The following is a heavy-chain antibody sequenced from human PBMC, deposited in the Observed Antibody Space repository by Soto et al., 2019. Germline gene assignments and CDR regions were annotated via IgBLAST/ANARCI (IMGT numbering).Heavy chain of an antibody. J-gene: IGHJ4*02. CDR1: GDSIIGIYH. CDR2: IYHTGTT. CDR3: AVPPPIEVAGPDY. D-gene: IGHD6-19*01. V-gene: IGHV4-38-2*01. Sequence: SETLSLTCAVSGDSIIGIYHWAWIRQSPGRGLEWIASIYHTGTTYYTPSLESRVTISVDTSKNQFSLRLSSVTAADTAVYYCAVPPPIEVAGPDYWGQGTLVTVSS.